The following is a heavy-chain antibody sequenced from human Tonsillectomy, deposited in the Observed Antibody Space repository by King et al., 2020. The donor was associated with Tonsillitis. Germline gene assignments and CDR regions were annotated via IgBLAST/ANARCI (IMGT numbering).Heavy chain of an antibody. CDR1: GFTFSSYG. J-gene: IGHJ4*02. V-gene: IGHV3-23*04. Sequence: VQLVESGGGLVLPGGSLRLSCAASGFTFSSYGVSWVRQAPGKGLEWVSGISDSGGSTYYADSVKGRFTISRDNFKNTLYLQMSSLRAEDTAIYYCAKGGRWLQDYYFDYWGQGTLVTVSS. CDR2: ISDSGGST. D-gene: IGHD5-24*01. CDR3: AKGGRWLQDYYFDY.